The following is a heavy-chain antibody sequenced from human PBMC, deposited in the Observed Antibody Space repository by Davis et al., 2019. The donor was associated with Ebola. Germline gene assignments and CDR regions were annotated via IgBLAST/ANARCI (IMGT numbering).Heavy chain of an antibody. D-gene: IGHD3-22*01. CDR2: IYSGGST. CDR1: GFTVSSNY. V-gene: IGHV3-53*04. J-gene: IGHJ6*02. Sequence: PGGSLRLSCAASGFTVSSNYMSWVRQAPGKGLEWVSVIYSGGSTYYADSVKGRFTISRHNSKNTLYLQMNSLRAEDTAVYYCARGKYYYDSSGYYYYYYGMDVWGQGTTVTVSS. CDR3: ARGKYYYDSSGYYYYYYGMDV.